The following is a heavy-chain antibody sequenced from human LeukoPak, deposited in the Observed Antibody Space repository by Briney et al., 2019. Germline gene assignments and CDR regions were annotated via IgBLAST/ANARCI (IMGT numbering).Heavy chain of an antibody. V-gene: IGHV3-30*18. D-gene: IGHD2-21*02. CDR1: GFTFNSYG. CDR3: AKVEIAYCGGDCYSDY. CDR2: ISYDGSNK. J-gene: IGHJ4*02. Sequence: GGSLRLSCAASGFTFNSYGMHGVRQAPGKGLEWVAVISYDGSNKYYADSVKGRFTISRDNSKNTLYLQMNSLRAEDTAVYYCAKVEIAYCGGDCYSDYWGQGTLVTVSS.